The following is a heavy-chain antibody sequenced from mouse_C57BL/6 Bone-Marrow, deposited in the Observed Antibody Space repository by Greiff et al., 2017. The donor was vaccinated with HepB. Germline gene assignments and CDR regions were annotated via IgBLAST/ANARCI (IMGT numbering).Heavy chain of an antibody. D-gene: IGHD2-1*01. V-gene: IGHV1-54*01. CDR2: INPGSGGT. Sequence: QVQLQQSGAELVRPGTSVKVSCKASGYAFTNYLIEWVKQRPGQGLEWIGVINPGSGGTNYNEKFKGKATLTADKSSSTAYMQLSSLTSEDSAVYFCARILYYGNGAYWGQGTLVTVSA. CDR3: ARILYYGNGAY. J-gene: IGHJ3*01. CDR1: GYAFTNYL.